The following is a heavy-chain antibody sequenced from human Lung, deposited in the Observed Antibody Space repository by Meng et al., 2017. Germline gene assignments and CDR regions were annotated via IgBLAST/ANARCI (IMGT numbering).Heavy chain of an antibody. CDR1: GYHFPGYY. CDR3: ARDEDISAAGKLFGDY. Sequence: QGQRVHPGAEVRNPGASVKVFCKPSGYHFPGYYIHWVRQAPGQGLEWMGRIDPKNGDTRYAQKFQGRVTMTGDTSISTAYMDLSGLRSDDTAVYYCARDEDISAAGKLFGDYWGQGTLVTVSS. J-gene: IGHJ4*02. V-gene: IGHV1-2*06. D-gene: IGHD6-13*01. CDR2: IDPKNGDT.